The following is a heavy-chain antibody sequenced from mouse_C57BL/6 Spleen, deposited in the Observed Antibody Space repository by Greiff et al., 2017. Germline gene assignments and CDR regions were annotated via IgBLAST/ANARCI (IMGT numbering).Heavy chain of an antibody. CDR2: ISSGGSYT. CDR3: ARQEVVADY. J-gene: IGHJ2*01. CDR1: GFTFSSYG. D-gene: IGHD1-1*01. Sequence: EVKLEESGGDLVKPGGSLKLSCAASGFTFSSYGMSWVRQTPDKRLEWVATISSGGSYTYYPDSVKGRFTISRDNAKNTLYLQMSSLKSEDTAMYYCARQEVVADYWGQGTTLTVSS. V-gene: IGHV5-6*02.